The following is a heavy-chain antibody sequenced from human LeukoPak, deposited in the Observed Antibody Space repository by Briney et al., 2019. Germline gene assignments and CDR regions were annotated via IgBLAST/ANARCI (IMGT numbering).Heavy chain of an antibody. V-gene: IGHV5-51*01. J-gene: IGHJ5*02. CDR3: ARHTKRPQAGWFDP. CDR1: GYNFTTYW. D-gene: IGHD6-25*01. CDR2: IYPRDSQI. Sequence: GESLKISCKASGYNFTTYWIGWVRQMPGKGLEYMGIIYPRDSQIRYSPSFQGQVTISADKSISTAHLQWTSLKASDTAIYDCARHTKRPQAGWFDPWGQGTLVTVSS.